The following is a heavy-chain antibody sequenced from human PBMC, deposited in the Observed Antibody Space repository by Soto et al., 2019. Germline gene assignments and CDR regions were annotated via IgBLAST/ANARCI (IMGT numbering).Heavy chain of an antibody. CDR3: ARWAEPGVTPENWFDP. Sequence: PGGSLRLSCAASGFTFSSYSMNWVRQAPGKGLEWVSSISSSSSYIYYADSVKGRFTISRDNAKNSLYLQMNSLRAEDTAVYYCARWAEPGVTPENWFDPWGQGTLVTVSS. D-gene: IGHD5-18*01. CDR1: GFTFSSYS. J-gene: IGHJ5*02. CDR2: ISSSSSYI. V-gene: IGHV3-21*01.